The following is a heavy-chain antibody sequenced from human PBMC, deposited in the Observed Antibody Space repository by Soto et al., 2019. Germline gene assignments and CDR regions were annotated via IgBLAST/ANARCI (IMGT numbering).Heavy chain of an antibody. D-gene: IGHD3-3*01. Sequence: PSETLSLTCTVSGGSISSYYWSWIRQPPGKGLEWIGYIYYSGSTNYNPSLKSRVTISVDTSKNQFSLKLSSVTAADTAVYYCARAGYYDFWSGYESWGQGTPVTVSS. J-gene: IGHJ5*02. CDR2: IYYSGST. CDR3: ARAGYYDFWSGYES. V-gene: IGHV4-59*01. CDR1: GGSISSYY.